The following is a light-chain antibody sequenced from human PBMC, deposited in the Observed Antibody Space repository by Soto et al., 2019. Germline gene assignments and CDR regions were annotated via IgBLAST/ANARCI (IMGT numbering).Light chain of an antibody. Sequence: EIVLTQSPGTLSLSPGERATLSCRASQSVTSNYLAWYQQKPGQAPRLLVYGASSRATGISDRFSGSGSGTDFTLTISRLEPEDFAVYYCQQYNNWPPSITFGQGTRLEIK. CDR2: GAS. CDR1: QSVTSNY. J-gene: IGKJ5*01. CDR3: QQYNNWPPSIT. V-gene: IGKV3-20*01.